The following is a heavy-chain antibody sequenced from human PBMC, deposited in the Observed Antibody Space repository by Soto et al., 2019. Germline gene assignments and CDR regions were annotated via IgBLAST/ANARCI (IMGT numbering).Heavy chain of an antibody. CDR3: AKATSSGSHGEY. Sequence: EVQLLESGGGLVQPGGSLRLSCATSGFTFSSYSMTWVRQAPGKGLEWVSTISGIGSRTYYADPVKGRFTISRDNSKNTLYLQMNSRRAEHTAVYYCAKATSSGSHGEYWGQGTLVSVSS. CDR2: ISGIGSRT. V-gene: IGHV3-23*01. J-gene: IGHJ4*02. D-gene: IGHD1-26*01. CDR1: GFTFSSYS.